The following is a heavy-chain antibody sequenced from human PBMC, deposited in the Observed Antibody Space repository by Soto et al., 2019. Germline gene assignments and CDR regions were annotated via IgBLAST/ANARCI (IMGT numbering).Heavy chain of an antibody. D-gene: IGHD3-22*01. CDR3: ARQIYDSDTGPNFQYYFDS. Sequence: GESLKISCKGSGYSFAGYWITWVRQKPGKGLEWMGRIDPSDSQTYYSPSFRGHVTISVTKSITTVFLQWSSLRASGTSMYYCARQIYDSDTGPNFQYYFDSWGQGTPVTVS. CDR1: GYSFAGYW. J-gene: IGHJ4*02. CDR2: IDPSDSQT. V-gene: IGHV5-10-1*01.